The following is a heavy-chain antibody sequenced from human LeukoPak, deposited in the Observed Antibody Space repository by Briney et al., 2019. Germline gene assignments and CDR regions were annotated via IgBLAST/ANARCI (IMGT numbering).Heavy chain of an antibody. D-gene: IGHD3-3*01. CDR3: ARHRFGVVINDAFDI. CDR2: IYPGDSDT. Sequence: GESLKISCKGSGYSFTSYWIGWVRQMPGKGLEWMGIIYPGDSDTRYSPSFQGQVTISADKSISTAYLQWSSLKASDTAVYYCARHRFGVVINDAFDIWGQGTMVTVSS. CDR1: GYSFTSYW. V-gene: IGHV5-51*01. J-gene: IGHJ3*02.